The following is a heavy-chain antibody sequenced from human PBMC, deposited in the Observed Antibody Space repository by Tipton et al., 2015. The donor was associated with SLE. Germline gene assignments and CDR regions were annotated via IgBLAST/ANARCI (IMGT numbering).Heavy chain of an antibody. Sequence: TLSLTCIVSGGSINGNSHYWGWIRQPPGKGLEWIGSIHYSGSTYYNPSLKSRVIISVDTSKNLFSVNLISVTASDTALYYCAGHDYDFVTGPKWFDPWGQGTLVTVSS. CDR1: GGSINGNSHY. CDR3: AGHDYDFVTGPKWFDP. V-gene: IGHV4-39*01. D-gene: IGHD3-9*01. CDR2: IHYSGST. J-gene: IGHJ5*02.